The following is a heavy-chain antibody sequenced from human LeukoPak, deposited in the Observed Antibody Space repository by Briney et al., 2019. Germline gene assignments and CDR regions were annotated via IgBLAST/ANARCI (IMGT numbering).Heavy chain of an antibody. J-gene: IGHJ4*02. D-gene: IGHD5-24*01. V-gene: IGHV3-33*01. CDR1: GFTFSSYG. Sequence: GGSLRLSCAASGFTFSSYGMHWVRQAPGKGLEWVAVIWYDGSNKYYADSVKGRFTISRDNSKNTLYLQMNSLRAEDTAVYYCARDSRDGYNSGFDYWGQGTLVTVS. CDR2: IWYDGSNK. CDR3: ARDSRDGYNSGFDY.